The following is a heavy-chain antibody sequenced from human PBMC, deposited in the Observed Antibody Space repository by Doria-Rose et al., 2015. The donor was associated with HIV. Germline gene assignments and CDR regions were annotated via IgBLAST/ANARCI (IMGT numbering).Heavy chain of an antibody. CDR3: ARVLSGTYDY. CDR1: GGSISHYY. CDR2: IFYTGST. Sequence: QGQLQESGPGLVKPSETLSLTCSVSGGSISHYYWSWIRQPPGKGLEYIGDIFYTGSTNYSPSLTSRVSISLDTPKNKFSLRLSSATAADTAVYYCARVLSGTYDYWGQGTLVTVSS. D-gene: IGHD1-26*01. V-gene: IGHV4-59*01. J-gene: IGHJ4*02.